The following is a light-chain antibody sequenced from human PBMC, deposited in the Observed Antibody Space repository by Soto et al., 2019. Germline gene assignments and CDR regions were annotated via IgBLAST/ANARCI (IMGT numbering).Light chain of an antibody. CDR2: EVS. Sequence: QSVLTQPASVSGSPGQWITISCTGTSSDVGGYNYVSWYQQRPGKAPKLMIYEVSNRPSGVSNRFSGSKSGNTASLTISGLQAKDEADYYCSSYTSSSAYVFGTGTKVTVL. J-gene: IGLJ1*01. CDR1: SSDVGGYNY. CDR3: SSYTSSSAYV. V-gene: IGLV2-14*01.